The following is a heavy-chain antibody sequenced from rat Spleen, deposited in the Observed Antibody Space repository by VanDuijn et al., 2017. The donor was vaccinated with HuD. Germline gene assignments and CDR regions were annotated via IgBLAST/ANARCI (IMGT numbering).Heavy chain of an antibody. CDR1: GFTFSNYD. Sequence: QVGKSGAGLGRAGRSTKLSCATSGFTFSNYDMEGVRQAPTKGLGWVASISYDGSSTYYRDSVKGRFTISRDNTKSTLYLQMDSLRSEDTATYYCTTGGMSIDYWGQGVMVTVSS. D-gene: IGHD4-3*01. J-gene: IGHJ2*01. V-gene: IGHV5-20*01. CDR3: TTGGMSIDY. CDR2: ISYDGSST.